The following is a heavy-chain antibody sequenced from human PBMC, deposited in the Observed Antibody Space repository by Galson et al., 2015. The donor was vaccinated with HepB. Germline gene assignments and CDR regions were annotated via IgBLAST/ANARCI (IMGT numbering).Heavy chain of an antibody. CDR3: ARDRGSSGWYSTAPFDY. CDR2: ISSSSSYI. CDR1: GFTFSSYS. J-gene: IGHJ4*02. Sequence: SLRLSCAASGFTFSSYSMNWVRQAPGKGLEWVSSISSSSSYIYYADSVKGRFTISRDNAKNSLYLQMNSLRAEDTAVYYCARDRGSSGWYSTAPFDYWGQGTLVTVSS. D-gene: IGHD6-19*01. V-gene: IGHV3-21*01.